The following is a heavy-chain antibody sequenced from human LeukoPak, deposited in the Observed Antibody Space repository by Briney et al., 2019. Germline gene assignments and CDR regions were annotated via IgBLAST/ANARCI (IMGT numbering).Heavy chain of an antibody. CDR2: IYYSGST. D-gene: IGHD5-24*01. J-gene: IGHJ3*02. CDR3: ARYLRDGYTYALDI. V-gene: IGHV4-59*01. Sequence: PSETLSLTCTVSGGSISSFYWSWIRQPPGKGLEWIGYIYYSGSTNYNPSLKSRVTMSVDTSKNQFSLNLPSVTAADTAVYYCARYLRDGYTYALDIWGQGTMVTVSS. CDR1: GGSISSFY.